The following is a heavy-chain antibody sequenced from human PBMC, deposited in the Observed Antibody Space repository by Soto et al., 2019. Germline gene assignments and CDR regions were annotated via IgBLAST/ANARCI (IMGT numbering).Heavy chain of an antibody. J-gene: IGHJ6*02. CDR3: ARDGANCSSTSCYYYYYYGMDV. D-gene: IGHD2-2*01. Sequence: ASVKVSCKASGYTFTSYGISWVRQAPGQGLEWMGWISAYNGNTNYAQKLQGRVTMTTDTSTSTAYMELRSLRSDDTAVYYCARDGANCSSTSCYYYYYYGMDVWGQGTTVTVSS. CDR2: ISAYNGNT. V-gene: IGHV1-18*01. CDR1: GYTFTSYG.